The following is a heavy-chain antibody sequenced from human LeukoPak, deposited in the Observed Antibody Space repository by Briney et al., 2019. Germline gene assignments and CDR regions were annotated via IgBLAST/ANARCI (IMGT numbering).Heavy chain of an antibody. CDR2: ISYDGSKI. J-gene: IGHJ4*02. D-gene: IGHD3-22*01. CDR3: AKGLKYSDSSGYPS. V-gene: IGHV3-30-3*01. CDR1: GFTFSSYP. Sequence: GGSLRLSCAASGFTFSSYPLHWVRQAPGKGLEWVTLISYDGSKIYYADSVKGRFTISRDNSKNTLYLQMNSLRAEDTAVYYCAKGLKYSDSSGYPSWGQGTLVTVSS.